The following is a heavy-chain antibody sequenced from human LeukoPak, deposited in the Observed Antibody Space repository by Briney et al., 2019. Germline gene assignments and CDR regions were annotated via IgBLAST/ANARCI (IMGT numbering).Heavy chain of an antibody. CDR1: GFTFSSYG. J-gene: IGHJ4*02. CDR2: ISYDGSNK. Sequence: GGSLRLSCAASGFTFSSYGMHWVRQAPGKGLEWVAVISYDGSNKYYADSVKGRFTISRDNSKNTLYLQMNSLRAEDTAVYYCVKEWMYSGIDYWGQGTLVTVSS. CDR3: VKEWMYSGIDY. V-gene: IGHV3-30*18. D-gene: IGHD1-26*01.